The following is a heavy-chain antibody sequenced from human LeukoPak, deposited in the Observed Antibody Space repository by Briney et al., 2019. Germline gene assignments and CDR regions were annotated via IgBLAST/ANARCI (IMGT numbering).Heavy chain of an antibody. V-gene: IGHV3-23*01. J-gene: IGHJ4*02. CDR2: IGEEKSGSWT. CDR3: AKAGVISGWDY. CDR1: GFALSNYP. D-gene: IGHD3-3*02. Sequence: GGSLRLSCAASGFALSNYPMGWVRQAPGKGLEWVSGIGEEKSGSWTKSADSVKGRFTISRDNSGNTLYLQMDSLAVDDTAVYYCAKAGVISGWDYWGQGVLVTVSS.